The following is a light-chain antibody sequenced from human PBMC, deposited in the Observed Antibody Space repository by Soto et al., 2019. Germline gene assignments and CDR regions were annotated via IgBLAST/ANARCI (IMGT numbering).Light chain of an antibody. CDR1: QSVRSS. CDR3: QQYGNWPYT. CDR2: GAS. Sequence: EIVMTQSPAILSVSPGERATLSCRASQSVRSSLAWYQQKPGQAPRLLIYGASARATGFPVRFSGSGSGTEFTLTISSLQSEDSAVYYCQQYGNWPYTFGQGTKLEIK. J-gene: IGKJ2*01. V-gene: IGKV3-15*01.